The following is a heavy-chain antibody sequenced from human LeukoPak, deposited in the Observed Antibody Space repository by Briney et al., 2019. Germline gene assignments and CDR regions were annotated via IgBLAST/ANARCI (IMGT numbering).Heavy chain of an antibody. CDR3: ARTDDTVTSPFDY. CDR2: ISGSGSST. Sequence: PGGSLRLSCAASGFTFSSYAMSWVRRAPGKGLEWVSAISGSGSSTYHADSVKGRFTISRDNSKNTLYLQMNSLRAEDTAVYYCARTDDTVTSPFDYWGQGTLVTVSS. J-gene: IGHJ4*02. V-gene: IGHV3-23*01. D-gene: IGHD4-17*01. CDR1: GFTFSSYA.